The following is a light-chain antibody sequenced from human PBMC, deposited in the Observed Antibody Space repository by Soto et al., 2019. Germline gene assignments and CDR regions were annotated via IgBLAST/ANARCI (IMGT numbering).Light chain of an antibody. J-gene: IGLJ2*01. CDR3: SSYTSSSTLV. CDR1: SSDVGGYNY. Sequence: QSALTQPASVSGSPGQSITISCTGTSSDVGGYNYVSWYQQHPGKAPKLMIYEVSNRPSGFSNRFSGSKSGNKASLTISGLQAEDEADYYFSSYTSSSTLVFGGGTKLTVL. CDR2: EVS. V-gene: IGLV2-14*01.